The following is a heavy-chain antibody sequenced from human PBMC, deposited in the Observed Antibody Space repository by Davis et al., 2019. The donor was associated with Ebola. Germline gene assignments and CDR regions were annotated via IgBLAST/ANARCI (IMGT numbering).Heavy chain of an antibody. CDR2: ISYDGSNK. CDR1: GFTFSSYG. Sequence: PGGSLRLSCAASGFTFSSYGMHWVRQAPGKGLEWVAVISYDGSNKYYADSVKGRFTISRDNSKNTLYLQMNSLRAEDTAVYYCARDRRRRGIDYWGQGTLVTVSS. CDR3: ARDRRRRGIDY. J-gene: IGHJ4*02. V-gene: IGHV3-30*03.